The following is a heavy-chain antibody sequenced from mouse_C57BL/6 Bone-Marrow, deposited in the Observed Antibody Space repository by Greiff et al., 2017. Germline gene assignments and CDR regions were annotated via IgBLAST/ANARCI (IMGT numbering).Heavy chain of an antibody. D-gene: IGHD1-1*01. CDR2: IYPRSGKT. CDR3: AREGYYYGSFAY. J-gene: IGHJ3*01. CDR1: GYTFTSYG. V-gene: IGHV1-81*01. Sequence: QVQLQQSGAELARPGASVKLSCKASGYTFTSYGISWVKQRTGPGLEWIGAIYPRSGKTYYNEKLKGKFTLTADKSSSTAYMGLRSLTSEDSAVYFSAREGYYYGSFAYWGQGTLVTVSA.